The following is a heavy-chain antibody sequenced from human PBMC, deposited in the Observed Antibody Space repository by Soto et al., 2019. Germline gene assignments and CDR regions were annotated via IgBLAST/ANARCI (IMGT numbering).Heavy chain of an antibody. CDR1: GGSISSSGYY. D-gene: IGHD4-17*01. CDR2: IDYSGNT. Sequence: PSETLSLTCSVSGGSISSSGYYWGWVRQPPRKGLEWIGTIDYSGNTYYNPSLRSRITISIDTSRIQFSLKLTSATDADTAVYYCACMPTVTTFLDYWRQATLVTVSS. J-gene: IGHJ4*02. CDR3: ACMPTVTTFLDY. V-gene: IGHV4-39*01.